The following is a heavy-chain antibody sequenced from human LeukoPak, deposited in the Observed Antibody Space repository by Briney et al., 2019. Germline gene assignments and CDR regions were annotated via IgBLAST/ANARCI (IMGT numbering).Heavy chain of an antibody. CDR1: GFTFSSYA. J-gene: IGHJ4*02. D-gene: IGHD3-3*01. CDR3: ARLFMESENYFDY. CDR2: ISYDGSNK. V-gene: IGHV3-30-3*01. Sequence: GGSLRLSCAASGFTFSSYAMHWVRQAPVKGLEWVAVISYDGSNKYYADSVKGRFTISRDNSKNTLYLQMNSLRAEDTAVYYCARLFMESENYFDYWGQGTLVTVSS.